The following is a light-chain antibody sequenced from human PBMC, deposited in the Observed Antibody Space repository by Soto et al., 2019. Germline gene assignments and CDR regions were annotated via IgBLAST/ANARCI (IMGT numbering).Light chain of an antibody. Sequence: AIRMTQSPSSLSASTGDRVTITCRASQDISNDLAWYQQKPGKAPKLLIYTASTLESGVPARFSGSGSGTDFTLTISGLQSEDFATYYCQQFFSYPWTFGKGTKVEIK. J-gene: IGKJ1*01. CDR1: QDISND. CDR2: TAS. V-gene: IGKV1-8*01. CDR3: QQFFSYPWT.